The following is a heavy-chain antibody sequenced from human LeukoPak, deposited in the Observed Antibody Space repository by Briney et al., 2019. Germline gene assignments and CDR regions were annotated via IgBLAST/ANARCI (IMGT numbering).Heavy chain of an antibody. V-gene: IGHV1-69*05. CDR3: AREGVGATSYFDY. J-gene: IGHJ4*02. CDR1: GGTFSSYA. D-gene: IGHD1-26*01. CDR2: IIPIFGTA. Sequence: SVKVSCKASGGTFSSYAISWVRQAPGQGLEWMGRIIPIFGTANYAQKFQGRVTITTDESTSTAYMELSSLRSEDTAVYYCAREGVGATSYFDYWGQGTLVTVSS.